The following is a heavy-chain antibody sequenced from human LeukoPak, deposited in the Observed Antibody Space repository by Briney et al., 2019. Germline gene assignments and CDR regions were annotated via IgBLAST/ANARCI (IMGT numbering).Heavy chain of an antibody. CDR3: ARAGVIAAAGSGWVTNWYFDL. CDR1: GGSISSSSYY. D-gene: IGHD6-13*01. Sequence: SETLSLTCTVSGGSISSSSYYWGWIRQPPGKGLEWIGSIYYSGSTYYNPSLKSRVTISVDTSKNQFSLKLSSVTAADTAVYYCARAGVIAAAGSGWVTNWYFDLWGRGTLVTVSS. J-gene: IGHJ2*01. V-gene: IGHV4-39*07. CDR2: IYYSGST.